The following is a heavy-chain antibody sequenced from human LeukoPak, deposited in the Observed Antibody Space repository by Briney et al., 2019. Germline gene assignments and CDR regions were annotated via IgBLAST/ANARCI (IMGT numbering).Heavy chain of an antibody. V-gene: IGHV3-30*18. CDR1: GFAFNDYG. J-gene: IGHJ5*02. Sequence: GRSLRLSCAASGFAFNDYGMHWVRQAPGKGLEWVALISYDETNEYYADSVKGRFSISRDNSENTLYLQMNSLRPDDTAVFYCAKGTSYNWNDGWFDPWGNGILVTVSS. D-gene: IGHD1-20*01. CDR2: ISYDETNE. CDR3: AKGTSYNWNDGWFDP.